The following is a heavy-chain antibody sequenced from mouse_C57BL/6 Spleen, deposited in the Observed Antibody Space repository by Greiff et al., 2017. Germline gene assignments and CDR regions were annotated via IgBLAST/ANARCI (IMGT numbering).Heavy chain of an antibody. CDR3: TRYPGTRLGFDY. CDR1: GFTFSSYA. D-gene: IGHD1-1*02. CDR2: ISSGGDYI. Sequence: EVKLVESGEGLVKPGGSLKLSCAASGFTFSSYAMSWVRQTPEKRLEWVAYISSGGDYIYYADTVKGRFTISRDNARNTLYLQMSSLKSEDTAMYYCTRYPGTRLGFDYWGQVTTLTVSS. V-gene: IGHV5-9-1*02. J-gene: IGHJ2*01.